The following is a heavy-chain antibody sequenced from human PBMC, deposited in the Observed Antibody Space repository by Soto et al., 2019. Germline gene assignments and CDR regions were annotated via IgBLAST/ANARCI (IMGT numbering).Heavy chain of an antibody. CDR2: VHHSWGS. J-gene: IGHJ6*02. CDR3: ARQGFGPLHGLVDV. Sequence: QVQLQESGPGLVKPSETMSLSCTVSGGSISSYYWSWFRQSPGKRMEWIGYVHHSWGSSSNPSLQSRVAIALDTSKSQFSLEVTSVTATETAVYYCARQGFGPLHGLVDVWGQGTTVTVSS. D-gene: IGHD3-10*01. V-gene: IGHV4-59*08. CDR1: GGSISSYY.